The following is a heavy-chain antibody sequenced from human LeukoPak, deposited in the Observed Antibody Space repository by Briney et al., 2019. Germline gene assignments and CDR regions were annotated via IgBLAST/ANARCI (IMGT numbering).Heavy chain of an antibody. D-gene: IGHD2-21*01. CDR2: VSGSGGST. Sequence: PGGSLRLSCAASGFTFSSYAMSWVRQAPGKGLEWVSAVSGSGGSTYYADSVKGRFTISRDNSKNTLYLQMNSLRAEDTAVYYCAKGSYCGGDCYGDYFDYWGHGTLVTVSS. CDR3: AKGSYCGGDCYGDYFDY. J-gene: IGHJ4*01. V-gene: IGHV3-23*01. CDR1: GFTFSSYA.